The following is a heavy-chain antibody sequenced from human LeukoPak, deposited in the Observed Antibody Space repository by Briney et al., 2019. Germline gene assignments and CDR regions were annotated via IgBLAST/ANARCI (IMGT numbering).Heavy chain of an antibody. V-gene: IGHV3-48*01. CDR2: ITNSGNSK. CDR3: AKDWSFDY. CDR1: EFTFSSYS. J-gene: IGHJ4*02. Sequence: GGSLRLSCAASEFTFSSYSMNWVRQAPGKGLEWVSYITNSGNSKSYADSVKGRFTISRDNTKNSLYLQMNSLRAEDTAVYYCAKDWSFDYWGQGTLVTVSS. D-gene: IGHD3/OR15-3a*01.